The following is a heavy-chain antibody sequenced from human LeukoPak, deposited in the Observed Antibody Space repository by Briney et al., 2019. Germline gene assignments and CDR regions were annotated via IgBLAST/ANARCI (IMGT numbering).Heavy chain of an antibody. J-gene: IGHJ4*02. CDR2: IYHSGST. CDR3: ARLAPGEYPLFDY. V-gene: IGHV4-38-2*02. D-gene: IGHD3-10*01. CDR1: GYSISSGYY. Sequence: SETLSLTCTVSGYSISSGYYWGWIRQPPGKGLEWIGSIYHSGSTYYNPSLKSRVTISVDTSKNQFSLKLSSVTAADTAVYYCARLAPGEYPLFDYWGQGTPVTVSS.